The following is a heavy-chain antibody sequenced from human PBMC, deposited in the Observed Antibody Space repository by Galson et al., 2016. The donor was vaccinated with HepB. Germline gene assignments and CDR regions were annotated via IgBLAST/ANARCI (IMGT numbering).Heavy chain of an antibody. CDR2: ISSDGSTV. CDR3: ARSFGNWYYDF. D-gene: IGHD1-1*01. J-gene: IGHJ4*02. Sequence: SLRLSCAASGFTFSRFVMGWVRQAPGKGLEWVATISSDGSTVYYSDSAKGRFTISRDNSQNTMNLQMDGLRVEDTAVYFCARSFGNWYYDFWGQGTLVTVSS. CDR1: GFTFSRFV. V-gene: IGHV3-23*01.